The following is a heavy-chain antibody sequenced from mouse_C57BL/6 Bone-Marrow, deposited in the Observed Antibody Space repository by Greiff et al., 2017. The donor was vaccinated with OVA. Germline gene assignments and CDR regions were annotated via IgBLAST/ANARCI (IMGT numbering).Heavy chain of an antibody. Sequence: EVQLVESGEGLVKPGGSLKLSCAASGFTFSSYAMSWVRQTPEKRLEWVAYISSGGDYIYYADTVKGRFTISRDNARNTLYLQMSSLKSEDTAMYYCTRVDGYYEGFDYWGQGTTLTVSS. CDR3: TRVDGYYEGFDY. D-gene: IGHD2-3*01. V-gene: IGHV5-9-1*02. CDR2: ISSGGDYI. CDR1: GFTFSSYA. J-gene: IGHJ2*01.